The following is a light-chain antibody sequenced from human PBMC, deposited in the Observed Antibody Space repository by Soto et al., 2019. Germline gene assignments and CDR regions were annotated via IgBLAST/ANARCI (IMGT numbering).Light chain of an antibody. CDR1: QSVSSSY. V-gene: IGKV3-20*01. CDR3: QQYGNSVT. J-gene: IGKJ4*01. CDR2: GTS. Sequence: EIVLTQSPGTLSLSPGERATPSCRASQSVSSSYLAWYQQKPGQAPRVLIYGTSTRATGTPDRFSGSGSGTDYTFTISRLEPEDSAVYYCQQYGNSVTFGGGTKVDIK.